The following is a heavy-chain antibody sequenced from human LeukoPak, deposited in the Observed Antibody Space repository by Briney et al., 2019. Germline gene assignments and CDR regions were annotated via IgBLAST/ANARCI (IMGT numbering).Heavy chain of an antibody. J-gene: IGHJ5*02. CDR3: ARASYDSSGSP. D-gene: IGHD3-22*01. CDR2: INPNSGGT. CDR1: GYIFTSYF. Sequence: ASVKVSCKASGYIFTSYFMHWVRQAPGQGLEWMGLINPNSGGTNYAQKFQGRVTMTRDTSISTAYMELSRLRSDDTAVYYCARASYDSSGSPWGQGTLVTVSS. V-gene: IGHV1-2*06.